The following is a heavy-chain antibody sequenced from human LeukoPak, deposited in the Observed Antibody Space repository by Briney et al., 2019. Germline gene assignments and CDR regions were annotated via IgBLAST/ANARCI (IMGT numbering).Heavy chain of an antibody. V-gene: IGHV4-38-2*01. Sequence: SETLSLTXAVSGYSISSSYYWGWIRQPPGKGLEWIGSIYYSGSTYYNPSLKSRVTISVDTSKNQFSLKLSSVTAADTAVYYCASQAEMAFDIWGPGTMVTVSS. CDR2: IYYSGST. CDR1: GYSISSSYY. J-gene: IGHJ3*02. D-gene: IGHD1-14*01. CDR3: ASQAEMAFDI.